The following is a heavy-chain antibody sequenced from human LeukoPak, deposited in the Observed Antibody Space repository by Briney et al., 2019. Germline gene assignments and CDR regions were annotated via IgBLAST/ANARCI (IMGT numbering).Heavy chain of an antibody. CDR1: GYTFTNFD. CDR2: LNPHSGNT. D-gene: IGHD3-10*01. Sequence: ASVKVSCKASGYTFTNFDINWVRQATGQGLEWMGWLNPHSGNTGYAQKFQGRVTMTRNTSISTAYMELSSLRSDDTAVYYCARRIISDYWGQGSLVTVSS. CDR3: ARRIISDY. J-gene: IGHJ4*02. V-gene: IGHV1-8*01.